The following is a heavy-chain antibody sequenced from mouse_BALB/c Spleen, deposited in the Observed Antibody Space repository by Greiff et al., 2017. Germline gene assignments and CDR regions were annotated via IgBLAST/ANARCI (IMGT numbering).Heavy chain of an antibody. J-gene: IGHJ2*01. CDR2: ISSGSSTI. V-gene: IGHV5-17*02. Sequence: EVMLVESGGGLVQPGGSRKLSCAASGFTFSSFGMHWVRQAPEKGLEWVAYISSGSSTIYYADTVKGRFTISRDNPKNTLFLQMTSLRSEDTAMYYCARSRLRLPLDYWGQGTTLTVSS. CDR1: GFTFSSFG. D-gene: IGHD1-2*01. CDR3: ARSRLRLPLDY.